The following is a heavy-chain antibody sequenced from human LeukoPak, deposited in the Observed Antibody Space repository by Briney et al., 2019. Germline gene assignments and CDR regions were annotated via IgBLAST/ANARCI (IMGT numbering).Heavy chain of an antibody. CDR1: GFTFSTYV. CDR3: VRGTGY. Sequence: GSLRLSCSVSGFTFSTYVMHWVRQAPGKGLEYVSAISSNGDNTYYADSVKRRFTISRDNSKNTLYLQMSSLRADDTAVYYCVRGTGYWGQGTLVTVSS. J-gene: IGHJ4*02. CDR2: ISSNGDNT. V-gene: IGHV3-64D*06.